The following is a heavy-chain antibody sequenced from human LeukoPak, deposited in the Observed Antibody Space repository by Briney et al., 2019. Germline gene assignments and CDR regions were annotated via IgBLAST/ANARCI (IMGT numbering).Heavy chain of an antibody. CDR1: GFTISSYW. Sequence: PGGSLRLSCAASGFTISSYWMHWVRQAPGKGLVWDSRIKSDGSSTSYADSVKGRFTISRDNAKNTLYLQMNSLRAEDTAVYYCARVGAATYAFDIWGQGTMVTVSS. CDR2: IKSDGSST. D-gene: IGHD3-16*01. CDR3: ARVGAATYAFDI. V-gene: IGHV3-74*01. J-gene: IGHJ3*02.